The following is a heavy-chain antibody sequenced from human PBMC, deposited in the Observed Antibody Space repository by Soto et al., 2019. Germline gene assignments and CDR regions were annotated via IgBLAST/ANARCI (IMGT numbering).Heavy chain of an antibody. CDR3: ARGPVGVLRYFEYGMDV. CDR2: INHSGST. V-gene: IGHV4-34*01. D-gene: IGHD3-9*01. J-gene: IGHJ6*02. Sequence: SETLSLTCAVYGGSFSGYYWSWIRQPPGKGLEWIGEINHSGSTNYNPSLKSRVTISVDTSKNQFSLKLSSVTAADTAVYYCARGPVGVLRYFEYGMDVWGQGTTVTVSS. CDR1: GGSFSGYY.